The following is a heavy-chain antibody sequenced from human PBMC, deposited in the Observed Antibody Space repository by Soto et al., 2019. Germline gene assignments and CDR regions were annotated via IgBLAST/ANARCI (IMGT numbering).Heavy chain of an antibody. V-gene: IGHV1-46*02. CDR2: INPSGLST. CDR1: GSTSNNHH. D-gene: IGHD6-19*01. Sequence: QGHLVQSGAEVRKPGASVNVSCKASGSTSNNHHMHWVRQAPGQGLEWMGIINPSGLSTTYAQKSRCRVTFPGATSTGTFYASLSSLTSENTAVYFCARVTPMAPIAVAGPLGSWRQGTLVSVSS. J-gene: IGHJ5*02. CDR3: ARVTPMAPIAVAGPLGS.